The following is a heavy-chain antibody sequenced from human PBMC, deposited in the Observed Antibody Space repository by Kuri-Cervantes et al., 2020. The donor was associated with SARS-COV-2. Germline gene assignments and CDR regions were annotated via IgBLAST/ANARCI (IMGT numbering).Heavy chain of an antibody. CDR3: ARGMVRGIIQYYYYAMDV. V-gene: IGHV1-69*13. D-gene: IGHD3-10*01. CDR2: IIPSFGTT. Sequence: SVKVSCKASGYTFTGYYMHWVRQAPGQGLEWMGGIIPSFGTTKYARKFQGRVTITADESTSTAYMELSSLRYEDTAVYYCARGMVRGIIQYYYYAMDVWGQGTTVTVSS. CDR1: GYTFTGYY. J-gene: IGHJ6*02.